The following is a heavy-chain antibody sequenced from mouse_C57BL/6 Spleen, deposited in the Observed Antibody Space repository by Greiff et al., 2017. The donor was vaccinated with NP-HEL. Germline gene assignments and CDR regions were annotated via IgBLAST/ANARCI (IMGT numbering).Heavy chain of an antibody. Sequence: EVKLMESEGGLVQPGRSMKLSCTASGFTFSDYYMAWVRQVPEKGLEWVANINYDGSSTYYLDSLKSRFIISRDNAKNILYLQMSSLKSEDTATYYCARVTTCLFDYWGQGTTLTVSS. CDR3: ARVTTCLFDY. J-gene: IGHJ2*01. CDR2: INYDGSST. D-gene: IGHD2-13*01. V-gene: IGHV5-16*01. CDR1: GFTFSDYY.